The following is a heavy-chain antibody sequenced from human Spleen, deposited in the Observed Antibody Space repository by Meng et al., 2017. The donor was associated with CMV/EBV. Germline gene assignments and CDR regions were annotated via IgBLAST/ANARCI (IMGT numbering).Heavy chain of an antibody. CDR3: ARGSGSYYMAPTV. CDR2: INPNSGIT. CDR1: GYTFTGYY. D-gene: IGHD1-26*01. Sequence: ASVKVSCKTSGYTFTGYYMHWVRQAPGQGPQWMGWINPNSGITTYAHSFQGRVTMTRDTSFSTAYMELSRLTSDDTAVYYCARGSGSYYMAPTVWGQGTLVTVSS. J-gene: IGHJ4*02. V-gene: IGHV1-2*02.